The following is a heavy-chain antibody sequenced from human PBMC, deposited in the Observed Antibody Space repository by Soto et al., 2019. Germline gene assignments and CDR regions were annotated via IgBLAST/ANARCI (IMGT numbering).Heavy chain of an antibody. V-gene: IGHV1-69*12. CDR3: AIERGGYSYGYPWFDP. D-gene: IGHD5-18*01. CDR1: GGTFSNYA. J-gene: IGHJ5*02. CDR2: IIPIFGTA. Sequence: QVQLVQSGAEVKKPGSSVKVSCKASGGTFSNYAVSWVRQAPGQGLEWMGGIIPIFGTANYAQKFQGRVTITADESTSTAYVGLSSLRSDDTAVDYCAIERGGYSYGYPWFDPWGQGTLVTVSS.